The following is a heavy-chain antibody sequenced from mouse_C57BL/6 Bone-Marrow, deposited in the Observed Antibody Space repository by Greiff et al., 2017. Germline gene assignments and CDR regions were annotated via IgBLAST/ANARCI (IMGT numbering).Heavy chain of an antibody. CDR3: ARAPLRSYFDY. D-gene: IGHD1-1*01. CDR2: ISDGGSYT. V-gene: IGHV5-4*01. CDR1: GFTFSSYA. J-gene: IGHJ2*01. Sequence: EVQLVESGGGLVKPGGSLKLSCAASGFTFSSYAMSWVRQTPERRLEWVATISDGGSYTYYPDNVKGRFTISRDNAKNNLYLQMRHLKSEDTAMYYCARAPLRSYFDYWGQGTTLTVSS.